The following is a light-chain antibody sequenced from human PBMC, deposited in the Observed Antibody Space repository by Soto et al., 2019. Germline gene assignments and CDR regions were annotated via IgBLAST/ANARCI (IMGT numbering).Light chain of an antibody. J-gene: IGKJ5*01. CDR3: LQDYNYPIT. CDR1: QGIGSY. Sequence: DFQLTQSPSFLSTSFGDRVTITCRASQGIGSYLAWYQQKPGKAPKFLVCLASTLQSGVPSRFSGSGSGTDFTLTISSLQPEDFATYYCLQDYNYPITFGQGTRLEIK. V-gene: IGKV1-9*01. CDR2: LAS.